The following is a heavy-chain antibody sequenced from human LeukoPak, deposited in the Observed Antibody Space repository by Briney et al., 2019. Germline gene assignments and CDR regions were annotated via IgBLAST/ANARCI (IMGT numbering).Heavy chain of an antibody. V-gene: IGHV3-30*02. D-gene: IGHD3-9*01. CDR3: ARDAPSRSFDWLFGFDY. CDR1: GFIFENYY. Sequence: GGSLRLSCEASGFIFENYYMHWVRQAPGKGLEWVAFIRYDGSDKYYAESVKGRFTISRDNSKNTLYLQMNSLRAEDTAVYYCARDAPSRSFDWLFGFDYWGQGTLVTVSS. J-gene: IGHJ4*02. CDR2: IRYDGSDK.